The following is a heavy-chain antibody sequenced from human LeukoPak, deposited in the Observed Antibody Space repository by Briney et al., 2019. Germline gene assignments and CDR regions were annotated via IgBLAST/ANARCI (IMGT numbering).Heavy chain of an antibody. CDR2: IYHSGSN. Sequence: SETLSLTCTVSGYSISSGYYWGWIRQPPGKGREWIGSIYHSGSNFYNPSLKSRVTISLDTSKNQFPLKLTSVTAADTAVFYCARHEYSSSGSPPEYFDLWGRGTLVTVSS. CDR1: GYSISSGYY. J-gene: IGHJ2*01. CDR3: ARHEYSSSGSPPEYFDL. D-gene: IGHD6-13*01. V-gene: IGHV4-38-2*02.